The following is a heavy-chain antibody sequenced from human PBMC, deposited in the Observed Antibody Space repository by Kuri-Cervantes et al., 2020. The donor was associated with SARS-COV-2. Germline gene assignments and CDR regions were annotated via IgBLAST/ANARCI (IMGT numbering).Heavy chain of an antibody. CDR3: TPMDKRGWFDP. CDR1: GGSINSHY. J-gene: IGHJ5*02. Sequence: GSLRLSCTVSGGSINSHYWSWIRQPPGKGLEWIGNIYYSGSTNYNPSLKSRVTILVDTSKKEFSLILSSVTAADTAVYYCTPMDKRGWFDPWGQGALVTVSS. V-gene: IGHV4-59*11. CDR2: IYYSGST. D-gene: IGHD5-18*01.